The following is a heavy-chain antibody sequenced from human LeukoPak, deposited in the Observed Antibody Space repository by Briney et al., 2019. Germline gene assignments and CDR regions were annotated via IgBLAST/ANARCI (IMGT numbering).Heavy chain of an antibody. CDR1: GGSISSYY. CDR2: IYYSGST. V-gene: IGHV4-59*12. D-gene: IGHD3-9*01. CDR3: ARGYYDILTGPYYYYGMDV. J-gene: IGHJ6*02. Sequence: SETLSLTCTVSGGSISSYYWSWIRQPPGKGLEWIGYIYYSGSTNYNPSLKSRVTMSVDTSKNQFSLKLSSVTAADTAVYYCARGYYDILTGPYYYYGMDVWGQGTTVTVSS.